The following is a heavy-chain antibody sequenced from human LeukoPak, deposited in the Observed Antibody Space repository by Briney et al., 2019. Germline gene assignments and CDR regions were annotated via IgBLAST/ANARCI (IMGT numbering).Heavy chain of an antibody. CDR3: ARGPHYYGSGSYPNYYFDY. V-gene: IGHV3-21*01. D-gene: IGHD3-10*01. Sequence: GGSLRLSCAASGFTFCSYSMNWVRQAPGKGLEWVSSISSSSSYIYYADSVKGRFTISRDNAKNSLYLQMNSLRAEDTAVYYCARGPHYYGSGSYPNYYFDYWGQGTLVTVSS. CDR2: ISSSSSYI. J-gene: IGHJ4*02. CDR1: GFTFCSYS.